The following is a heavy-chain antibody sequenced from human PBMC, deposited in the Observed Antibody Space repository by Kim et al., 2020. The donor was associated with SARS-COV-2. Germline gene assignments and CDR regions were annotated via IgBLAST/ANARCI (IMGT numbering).Heavy chain of an antibody. CDR1: GGSFSGYY. CDR3: ARGTRPIITIFGVVINWFDP. CDR2: INHSGST. Sequence: SETLSLTCAVYGGSFSGYYWSWIRQPPGKGLEWIGEINHSGSTNYNPSLKSRVTISVDTSKNQFSLKLSSVTAADTAVYYCARGTRPIITIFGVVINWFDPWGQGTLVTVSS. V-gene: IGHV4-34*01. J-gene: IGHJ5*02. D-gene: IGHD3-3*01.